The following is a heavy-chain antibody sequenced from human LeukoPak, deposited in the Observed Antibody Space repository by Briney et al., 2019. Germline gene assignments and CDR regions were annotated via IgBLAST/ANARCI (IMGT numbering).Heavy chain of an antibody. V-gene: IGHV1-69*05. D-gene: IGHD3-22*01. CDR1: GGTFSSYA. CDR2: IIPIFGTA. CDR3: ARGRITMIVPGAFDI. J-gene: IGHJ3*02. Sequence: SVKVSCKASGGTFSSYAISWVRQAPGQGLEWMGGIIPIFGTANYAQKFQGRVTITTDESTSTAYMELSSLRSEDMAVYYCARGRITMIVPGAFDIWGQGTMVTVSS.